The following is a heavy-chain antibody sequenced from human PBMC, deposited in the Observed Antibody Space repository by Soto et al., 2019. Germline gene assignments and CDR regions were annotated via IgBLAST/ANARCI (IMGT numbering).Heavy chain of an antibody. V-gene: IGHV3-23*01. D-gene: IGHD3-3*01. J-gene: IGHJ5*02. Sequence: GGSLRLSCSGSGFTFSTFALGWVRQAPGKGLEWVSSSGSRGDSYYADSVKGRFTVSRDNSKNTVYLLMNSLRAEDTAVYYCAIFSIDFSSGLGQLDPWGQGTLVTVSS. CDR2: SSGSRGDS. CDR3: AIFSIDFSSGLGQLDP. CDR1: GFTFSTFA.